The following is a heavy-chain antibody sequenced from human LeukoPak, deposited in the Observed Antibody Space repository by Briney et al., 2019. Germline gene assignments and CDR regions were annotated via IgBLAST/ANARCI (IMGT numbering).Heavy chain of an antibody. Sequence: GGSLRLSCAASGSTFSTYSMNWVRQAPGKGLEWVSSISSSSSYIYYADSVKGRFTISRDNAKNSLYLQMNSLRAEDTAVYYCARGPSKRGYNYGDNNGQVDYWGQGTLVTVSS. V-gene: IGHV3-21*01. D-gene: IGHD5-18*01. CDR3: ARGPSKRGYNYGDNNGQVDY. J-gene: IGHJ4*02. CDR1: GSTFSTYS. CDR2: ISSSSSYI.